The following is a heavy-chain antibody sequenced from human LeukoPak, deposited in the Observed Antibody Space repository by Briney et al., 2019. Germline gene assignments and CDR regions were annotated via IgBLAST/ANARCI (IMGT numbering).Heavy chain of an antibody. CDR1: GGSISSSSYY. V-gene: IGHV4-39*07. CDR2: IYYSGST. Sequence: SETLSLTCTVSGGSISSSSYYWGWIRQPPGKGLEWIGSIYYSGSTYYNPSLKSRVTISVDTSKNQFSLKLSSVTAADTAVYYCARDRDRQYSSGWLGDFDYWGQGTLVTVSS. D-gene: IGHD6-19*01. J-gene: IGHJ4*02. CDR3: ARDRDRQYSSGWLGDFDY.